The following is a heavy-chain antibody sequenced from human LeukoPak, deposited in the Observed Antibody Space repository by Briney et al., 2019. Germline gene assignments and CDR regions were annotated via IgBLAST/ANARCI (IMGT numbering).Heavy chain of an antibody. V-gene: IGHV3-30-3*01. D-gene: IGHD4-23*01. J-gene: IGHJ5*02. CDR3: GGDLGKSKGWFDP. CDR2: ISYDGSNK. Sequence: GKSLRLSCAASGFTFSSYAMHWVRQAPGKGLEWVAVISYDGSNKYYADSVKGRFTISRDNSKNTLYLQMNSLRAEDTAVYYCGGDLGKSKGWFDPLGQGTLVTVSS. CDR1: GFTFSSYA.